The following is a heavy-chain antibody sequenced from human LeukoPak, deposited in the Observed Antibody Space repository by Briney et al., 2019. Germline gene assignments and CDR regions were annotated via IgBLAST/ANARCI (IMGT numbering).Heavy chain of an antibody. D-gene: IGHD1-26*01. J-gene: IGHJ4*02. CDR1: GFTFSDHY. CDR2: TRNKANSYTT. Sequence: GGSLRLSCAASGFTFSDHYMDRVRQAPGKGLEWVGRTRNKANSYTTEYAASVKGRFTISRDDSKNSLYLQMNSLKTEDTAVYYCARESGSFDYWGQGTLVTVSS. CDR3: ARESGSFDY. V-gene: IGHV3-72*01.